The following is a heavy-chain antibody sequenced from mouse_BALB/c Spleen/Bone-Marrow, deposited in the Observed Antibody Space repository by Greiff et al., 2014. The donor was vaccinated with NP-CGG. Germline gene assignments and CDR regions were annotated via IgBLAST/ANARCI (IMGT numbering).Heavy chain of an antibody. CDR1: GYTFTDYV. V-gene: IGHV1-77*01. CDR2: IDPGRGSS. CDR3: ARDGSFAAMDY. D-gene: IGHD1-1*02. Sequence: VKLQESGPVLVKPGASVKMSCKASGYTFTDYVISWVKQRTGQGLEWIGEIDPGRGSSFYNEKFKARATLTADKSANTAYMQLSSLTSEDSAVYFCARDGSFAAMDYWGQGTSLTVSS. J-gene: IGHJ4*01.